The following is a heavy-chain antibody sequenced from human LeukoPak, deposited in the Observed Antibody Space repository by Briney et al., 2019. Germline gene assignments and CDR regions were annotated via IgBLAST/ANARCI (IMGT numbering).Heavy chain of an antibody. CDR3: AKDRSCTNGVCHGDFDY. J-gene: IGHJ4*02. D-gene: IGHD2-8*01. CDR1: GFTFSSYA. Sequence: GGSLRLSCAASGFTFSSYAMSWVRQAPGKGLEWVSDVSGSGDSTYYADSVKGRFTISRDNSKNTLYLQMNSLRAEDTAVYYCAKDRSCTNGVCHGDFDYWGQGTLVTVSS. CDR2: VSGSGDST. V-gene: IGHV3-23*01.